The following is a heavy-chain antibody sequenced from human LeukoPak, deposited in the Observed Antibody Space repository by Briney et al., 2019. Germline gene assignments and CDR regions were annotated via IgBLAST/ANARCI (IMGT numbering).Heavy chain of an antibody. D-gene: IGHD2-2*01. CDR1: GFTFSSYS. V-gene: IGHV3-21*01. Sequence: GGSLRLSCAASGFTFSSYSMNWVRQAPGKGLEWVSSISSDSNYIFYADSVQGRFTISRDNAENSLFLQMNSLRAEDTAVYYCASRYCTSTDCYAFDIWGQGTMVTVSS. CDR2: ISSDSNYI. CDR3: ASRYCTSTDCYAFDI. J-gene: IGHJ3*02.